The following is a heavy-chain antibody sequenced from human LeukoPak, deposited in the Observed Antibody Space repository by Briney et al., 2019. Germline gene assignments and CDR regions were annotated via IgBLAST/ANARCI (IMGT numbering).Heavy chain of an antibody. CDR2: IYPGDYET. CDR3: AIPPGYCGNDCSFDH. Sequence: GESLKISSEGSGYSFSNYWVGWVRQMPGKGLEWMGIIYPGDYETRYSPSFQGLVTISVDKSISTAYLQRSSLKASDTAMYYCAIPPGYCGNDCSFDHWGQGTLVTVSS. J-gene: IGHJ4*02. CDR1: GYSFSNYW. D-gene: IGHD2-21*02. V-gene: IGHV5-51*01.